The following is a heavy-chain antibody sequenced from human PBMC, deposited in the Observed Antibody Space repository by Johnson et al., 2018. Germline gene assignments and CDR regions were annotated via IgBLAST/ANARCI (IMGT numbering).Heavy chain of an antibody. CDR2: ISWNSGSI. V-gene: IGHV3-9*01. CDR3: AKAPVGWLGEGAEYFQH. Sequence: VQLVQSGGGLVQPGRSLRLSCAASGFTFDDYAMHWVRQAPGKGLEWVSGISWNSGSIGYADSVKGRFTISRDNAKNSLYLKMNSLRGEDTALYYCAKAPVGWLGEGAEYFQHWGQGTLVTVSS. D-gene: IGHD3-3*01. J-gene: IGHJ1*01. CDR1: GFTFDDYA.